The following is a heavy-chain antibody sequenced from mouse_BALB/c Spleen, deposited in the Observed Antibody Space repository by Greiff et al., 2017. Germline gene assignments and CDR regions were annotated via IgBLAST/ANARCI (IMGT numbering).Heavy chain of an antibody. CDR3: ARSTGTHYAMDY. CDR2: ILPGSGST. CDR1: GYTFSSYW. Sequence: QVQLQQSGAELMKPGASVKISCKATGYTFSSYWIEWVKQRPGHGLEWIGEILPGSGSTNYNEKFKGKATFTADTSSNTAYMQLSSLTSEDSAVYYCARSTGTHYAMDYWGQGTSVTVSS. V-gene: IGHV1-9*01. D-gene: IGHD4-1*01. J-gene: IGHJ4*01.